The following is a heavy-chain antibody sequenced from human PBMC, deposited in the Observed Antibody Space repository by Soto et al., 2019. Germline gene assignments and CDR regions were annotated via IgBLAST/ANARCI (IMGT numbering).Heavy chain of an antibody. CDR2: ISGSGGGT. V-gene: IGHV3-23*01. CDR3: AKDHRGGGGDYDILTGYDY. Sequence: EVQLLESGGGLVQPGGSLRLSCAASGFIFSSFAMTWVRQAPGKGLEWVSAISGSGGGTYYAHSVKSRFTIARDTSKNTLYLQMKSLRAEDTAVYYCAKDHRGGGGDYDILTGYDYWGQGTLVTVSS. CDR1: GFIFSSFA. J-gene: IGHJ4*02. D-gene: IGHD3-9*01.